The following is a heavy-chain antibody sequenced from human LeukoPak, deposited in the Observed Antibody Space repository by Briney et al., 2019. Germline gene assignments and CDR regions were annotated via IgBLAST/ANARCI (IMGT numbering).Heavy chain of an antibody. Sequence: GGSLILSCAASGFTFSSYSMNWVRPAPGKGLEWVSSISSSSSYIYYADSVKGRFTISRDNAKNSLYLQMNSLRAEDTAVYYCARDYYDSSGYPTEGYWGQGTLVTVSS. V-gene: IGHV3-21*01. CDR1: GFTFSSYS. CDR2: ISSSSSYI. J-gene: IGHJ4*02. CDR3: ARDYYDSSGYPTEGY. D-gene: IGHD3-22*01.